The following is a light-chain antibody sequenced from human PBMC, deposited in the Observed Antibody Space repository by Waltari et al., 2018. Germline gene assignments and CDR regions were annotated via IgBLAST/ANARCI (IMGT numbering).Light chain of an antibody. Sequence: EIVVTQSPPTLSVSPGERVTLSCTTSQSLYSKLAWYQQKVGQSPRLLIYDGSRRASGIPARFSGSESGTDFTLTISSLQSEDFAVYYCQQYKNWPSLSFGGGTKVEIK. J-gene: IGKJ4*02. CDR2: DGS. V-gene: IGKV3-15*01. CDR1: QSLYSK. CDR3: QQYKNWPSLS.